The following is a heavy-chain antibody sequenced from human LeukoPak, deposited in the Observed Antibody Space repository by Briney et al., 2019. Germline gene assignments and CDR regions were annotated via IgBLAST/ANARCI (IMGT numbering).Heavy chain of an antibody. CDR2: IGTAGDT. J-gene: IGHJ6*02. Sequence: GGSLRLSCAASGFTFSSYDMHWVRQAPGKGLEWVSAIGTAGDTYYPGSVKGRFTISRENAKNSLYLQVNSLRAGDTAVYYCARVSPDYYYYGMDVWGQGTTVTVSS. CDR1: GFTFSSYD. V-gene: IGHV3-13*01. CDR3: ARVSPDYYYYGMDV.